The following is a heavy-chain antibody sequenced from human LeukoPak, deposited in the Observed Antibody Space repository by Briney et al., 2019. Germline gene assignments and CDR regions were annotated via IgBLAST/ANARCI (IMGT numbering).Heavy chain of an antibody. CDR1: GGSISSYY. CDR2: IYYSGST. Sequence: PSETLSLTCTVSGGSISSYYWSWIRQPPGKGLEWIGYIYYSGSTNYNPSLKSRVTISVDTSKNQFSLKLSSVIAADTAVYYCARAIRFYGDYENWFDPWGQGTLVTVSS. V-gene: IGHV4-59*01. D-gene: IGHD4-17*01. CDR3: ARAIRFYGDYENWFDP. J-gene: IGHJ5*02.